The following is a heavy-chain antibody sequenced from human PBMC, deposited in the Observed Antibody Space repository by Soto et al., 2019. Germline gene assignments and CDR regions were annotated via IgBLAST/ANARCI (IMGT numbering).Heavy chain of an antibody. D-gene: IGHD2-2*01. CDR3: ARASVLYCSSTSCYEDYYYFMFV. V-gene: IGHV4-31*03. CDR2: IYYRGST. Sequence: LSLTCTVSGGSISSGGYYWSWIPQHPGKGLEWIGYIYYRGSTYYNPSLKSRVTISVDTSKNQFSLKLSSVTAADTAVYYCARASVLYCSSTSCYEDYYYFMFVWGRGTT. J-gene: IGHJ6*02. CDR1: GGSISSGGYY.